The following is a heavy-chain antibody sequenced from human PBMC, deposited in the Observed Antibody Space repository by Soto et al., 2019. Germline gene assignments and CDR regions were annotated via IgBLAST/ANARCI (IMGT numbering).Heavy chain of an antibody. J-gene: IGHJ5*02. CDR1: GGSISSGGYY. CDR2: IYYSGTT. CDR3: ARGSYCSSSSCSKGGDWFDP. Sequence: QVQLQESGPGLVKPSQTLSLTCTVSGGSISSGGYYWSWIRQHPGKALEWIGYIYYSGTTYYNPSIKSRVTISVDTCKNQFSLKLSSVTAADTAVYYCARGSYCSSSSCSKGGDWFDPWGQGTLVNVSS. D-gene: IGHD2-2*01. V-gene: IGHV4-31*03.